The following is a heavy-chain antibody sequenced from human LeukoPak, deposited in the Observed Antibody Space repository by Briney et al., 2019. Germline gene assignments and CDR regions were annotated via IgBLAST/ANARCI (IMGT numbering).Heavy chain of an antibody. Sequence: SETLSLTCIVSGGSISSYYWSWIRQPPGKGLEWIGYIYYSGSTNYNPSLKSRVTISVDTSKNQFSLKLSSVTAADTAVYYCAKNYGDYANWFDPWGQGTLVTVSS. CDR2: IYYSGST. D-gene: IGHD4-17*01. CDR3: AKNYGDYANWFDP. J-gene: IGHJ5*02. CDR1: GGSISSYY. V-gene: IGHV4-59*01.